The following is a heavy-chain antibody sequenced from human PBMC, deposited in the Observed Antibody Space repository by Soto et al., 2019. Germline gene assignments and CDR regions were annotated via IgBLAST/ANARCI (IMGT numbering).Heavy chain of an antibody. D-gene: IGHD2-2*01. V-gene: IGHV3-48*04. CDR1: GLTFRNYG. CDR2: IRSSGSTI. CDR3: ARVGGYCISTSCYDAFDI. J-gene: IGHJ3*02. Sequence: PGGSLRLSCAASGLTFRNYGMHWVRQAPGKGLEWVSYIRSSGSTIYYADSVKGRFTISRDNSKNSLYLQMNSLRGEDTAVYYCARVGGYCISTSCYDAFDIWGQGTMVTVSS.